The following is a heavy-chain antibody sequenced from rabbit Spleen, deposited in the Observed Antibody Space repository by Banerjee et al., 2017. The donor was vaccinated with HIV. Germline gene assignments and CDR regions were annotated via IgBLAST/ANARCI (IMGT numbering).Heavy chain of an antibody. Sequence: QEQLLESGGGLVKPEGSLKLSCTASGFSFSDKAVMCWVRQAPGKGLEWIACINAVTGRAVYASWANGRFTISKTSSTTVTLQMTSLTAADTATYFCARGSATMTMVITGFYLNLWGPGTLVTVS. CDR1: GFSFSDKAV. D-gene: IGHD2-1*01. V-gene: IGHV1S45*01. CDR2: INAVTGRA. J-gene: IGHJ4*01. CDR3: ARGSATMTMVITGFYLNL.